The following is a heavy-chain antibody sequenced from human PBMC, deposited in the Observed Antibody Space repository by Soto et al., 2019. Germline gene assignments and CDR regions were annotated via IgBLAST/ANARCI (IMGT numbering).Heavy chain of an antibody. CDR2: ISSSDSII. Sequence: PGGSLRLSCAASGFTFSDYYMSWIRQAPGKGLEWVSYISSSDSIIYYADSVKGRFTISRDNAKNSLYLQMNSLRAEDTAVYDCARDLGYYDSSGYFDYWGEGNLVTVSS. J-gene: IGHJ4*02. CDR1: GFTFSDYY. CDR3: ARDLGYYDSSGYFDY. V-gene: IGHV3-11*01. D-gene: IGHD3-22*01.